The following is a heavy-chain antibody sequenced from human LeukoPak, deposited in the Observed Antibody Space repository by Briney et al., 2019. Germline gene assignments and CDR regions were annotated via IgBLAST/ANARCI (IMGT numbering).Heavy chain of an antibody. D-gene: IGHD6-13*01. V-gene: IGHV4-34*01. CDR2: VNHSGSA. CDR1: GGSFSGHY. CDR3: ARAARAGDKRFDY. J-gene: IGHJ4*02. Sequence: SETLSLTCAVYGGSFSGHYWSWIRQFTGKGLEWIGEVNHSGSANYNPSLKSRVTISADTSKNQFSLELSSVTAADTAVYFCARAARAGDKRFDYWGQGTLVTVSS.